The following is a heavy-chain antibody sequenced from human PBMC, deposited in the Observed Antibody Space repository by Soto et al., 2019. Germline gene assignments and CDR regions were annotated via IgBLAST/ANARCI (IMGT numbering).Heavy chain of an antibody. CDR3: ARAQVVPAATYFDY. J-gene: IGHJ4*02. CDR1: GGSISSSNW. Sequence: SETLSLTCAVSGGSISSSNWWSWVRQPPGKGLEWIGEIYHSGSTNYNPSLKSRVTISVDKSKNQFSLKLSSVTAADTAVYYCARAQVVPAATYFDYWGQGTLVTVSS. CDR2: IYHSGST. D-gene: IGHD2-2*01. V-gene: IGHV4-4*02.